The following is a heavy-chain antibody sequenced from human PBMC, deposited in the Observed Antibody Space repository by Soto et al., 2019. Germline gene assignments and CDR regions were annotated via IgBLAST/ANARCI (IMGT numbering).Heavy chain of an antibody. V-gene: IGHV1-8*01. CDR3: ARVDGDCSYGMDV. CDR2: LSPPTGKT. D-gene: IGHD4-17*01. Sequence: QVQLVQSGAEVKKPGASVKVSCKASGYTFTTYHINWVRQATGQGLEWLAWLSPPTGKTGYAQQVQGIITMTRNTSISTAYMDLSRLISEDTAVYYCARVDGDCSYGMDVWGQGPRITVSS. CDR1: GYTFTTYH. J-gene: IGHJ6*02.